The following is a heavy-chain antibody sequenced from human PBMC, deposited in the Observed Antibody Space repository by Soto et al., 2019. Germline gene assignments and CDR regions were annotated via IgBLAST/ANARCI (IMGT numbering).Heavy chain of an antibody. CDR3: ARDQSYVVY. V-gene: IGHV1-3*04. Sequence: SAKDASNSPVDTLISHYIHVVRQAPGQGLEWIGWINNDNGDAKYSQEFQGRVPVTRDTSGTREYMEVSSLRSEDKSVYYCARDQSYVVYWGLGTLVTVSS. J-gene: IGHJ4*02. CDR1: VDTLISHY. D-gene: IGHD1-26*01. CDR2: INNDNGDA.